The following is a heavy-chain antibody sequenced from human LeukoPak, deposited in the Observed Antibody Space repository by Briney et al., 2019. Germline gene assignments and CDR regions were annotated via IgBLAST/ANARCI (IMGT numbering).Heavy chain of an antibody. Sequence: SQTLSLTCAISGDSVSSNTDSWNWIRQSPSRGLEWLGRTYYRSKWYNDYAVSVKSRITINPDTSKNQFSLHLNSVTPEDTAMYYCARDHGGNYGHAFDIWGQGTMVTVSS. CDR3: ARDHGGNYGHAFDI. V-gene: IGHV6-1*01. J-gene: IGHJ3*02. CDR2: TYYRSKWYN. D-gene: IGHD4/OR15-4a*01. CDR1: GDSVSSNTDS.